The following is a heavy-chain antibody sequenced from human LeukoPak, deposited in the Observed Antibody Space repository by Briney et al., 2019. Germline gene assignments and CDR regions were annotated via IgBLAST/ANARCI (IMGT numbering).Heavy chain of an antibody. CDR3: ARATYYDFWSGYYAVYYYYGMDV. J-gene: IGHJ6*02. CDR2: MNPNSGNT. V-gene: IGHV1-8*01. CDR1: GYTFTSYD. Sequence: GASVKVSCKASGYTFTSYDINWVRQATGQGLELMGWMNPNSGNTGYAQKFQGRVTMTRNTSISTAYMELSSLRSEDTAVYYCARATYYDFWSGYYAVYYYYGMDVWGQGTTVTVSS. D-gene: IGHD3-3*01.